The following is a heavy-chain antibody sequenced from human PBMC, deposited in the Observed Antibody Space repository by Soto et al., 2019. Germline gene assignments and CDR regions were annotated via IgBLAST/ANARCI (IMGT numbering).Heavy chain of an antibody. D-gene: IGHD1-26*01. CDR1: GGSISSSSW. Sequence: QVQLQESGPGLVKPSGTLSLTCAVSGGSISSSSWWTWVRQPPGKGLGWIGEIFESGATNYDPSLKSRLTMSVHRSKNQYALDLSSWAAADTAVDFCTTSHAGELNNWGQGTLVTVSS. CDR3: TTSHAGELNN. V-gene: IGHV4-4*02. CDR2: IFESGAT. J-gene: IGHJ4*02.